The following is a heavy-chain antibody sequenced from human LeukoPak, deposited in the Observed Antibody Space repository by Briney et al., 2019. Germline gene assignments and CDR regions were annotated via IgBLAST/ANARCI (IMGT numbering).Heavy chain of an antibody. CDR1: GGSISSGGYY. CDR2: IYYSGST. Sequence: SETLSLTCTVSGGSISSGGYYWSWLRQHPGKGLEWIGYIYYSGSTYYNPSLKSRVTISVDTSKNQFSLKLSSVTAADTAVYYCARRWVVDTAMVKDPYFDYWGQGTLVTVSS. D-gene: IGHD5-18*01. V-gene: IGHV4-31*03. J-gene: IGHJ4*02. CDR3: ARRWVVDTAMVKDPYFDY.